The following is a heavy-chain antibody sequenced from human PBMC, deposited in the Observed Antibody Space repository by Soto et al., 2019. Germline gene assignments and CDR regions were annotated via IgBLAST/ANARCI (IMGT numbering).Heavy chain of an antibody. V-gene: IGHV1-69*01. CDR2: A. Sequence: ANYAQKFQGRVTITADESTSTAYMELSSLRSEDTAVYYCARSGLTSYYDSSGYYPFYYFDYWGQGTLVTVSS. CDR3: ARSGLTSYYDSSGYYPFYYFDY. J-gene: IGHJ4*02. D-gene: IGHD3-22*01.